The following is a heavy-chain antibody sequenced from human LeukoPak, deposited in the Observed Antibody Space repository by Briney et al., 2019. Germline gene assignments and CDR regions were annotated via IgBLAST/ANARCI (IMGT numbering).Heavy chain of an antibody. J-gene: IGHJ4*02. D-gene: IGHD3-9*01. Sequence: SETLSLTCTVSGGSISYYFWGWIRQPAGKGLEWIGRIYTHNPSFKNRVTMSVGTSKNQFSLKLSSVTAADTAVYFCARLRLTGMTGYYFDKWGQGTLVTVSS. CDR3: ARLRLTGMTGYYFDK. CDR1: GGSISYYF. CDR2: IYT. V-gene: IGHV4-59*08.